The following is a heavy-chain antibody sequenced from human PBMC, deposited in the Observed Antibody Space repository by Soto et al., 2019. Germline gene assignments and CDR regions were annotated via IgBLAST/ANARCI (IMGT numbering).Heavy chain of an antibody. CDR3: ARLSLYGSGGPVGSWFDP. CDR1: GGTFSSYA. V-gene: IGHV1-69*13. CDR2: IIPIFGTA. Sequence: SVKVSCKASGGTFSSYAISWVRQAPGQGLEWMGGIIPIFGTANYAQKFQGRVTITADESTSTAYMELSSLRSEDTAVYYCARLSLYGSGGPVGSWFDPWGQGTLVTSPQ. J-gene: IGHJ5*02. D-gene: IGHD3-10*01.